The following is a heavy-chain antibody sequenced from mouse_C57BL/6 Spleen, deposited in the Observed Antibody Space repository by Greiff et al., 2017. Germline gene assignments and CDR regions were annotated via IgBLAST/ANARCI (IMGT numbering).Heavy chain of an antibody. J-gene: IGHJ4*01. Sequence: QVQLQQPGAELVKPGASVKMSCKASGYTFTSYWITWVKQRPGQGLEWIGDIYPGSGSTNYNEKFKSKATLPVDTSSSTDYMQLSSLTSEDSAVYYCARPDYGNFYYYAMDYWGQGTSVTVSS. CDR3: ARPDYGNFYYYAMDY. D-gene: IGHD2-1*01. CDR1: GYTFTSYW. CDR2: IYPGSGST. V-gene: IGHV1-55*01.